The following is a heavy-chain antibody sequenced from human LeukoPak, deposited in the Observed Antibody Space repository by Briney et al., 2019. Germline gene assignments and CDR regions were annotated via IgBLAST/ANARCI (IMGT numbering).Heavy chain of an antibody. Sequence: GGSLRLSCAASGFPFSTYAMSWVRQAPGKGLEWVSVISGSGGDTYYADSVKGRFTISGDNSKNTVYLQMNSLRAEDTAVYYCARGFATPDYWGQGTLVTVSS. CDR3: ARGFATPDY. CDR1: GFPFSTYA. V-gene: IGHV3-23*01. D-gene: IGHD5-12*01. CDR2: ISGSGGDT. J-gene: IGHJ4*02.